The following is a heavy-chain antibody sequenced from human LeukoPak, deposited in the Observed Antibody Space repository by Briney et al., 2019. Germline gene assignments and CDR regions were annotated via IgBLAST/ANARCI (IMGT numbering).Heavy chain of an antibody. D-gene: IGHD1-26*01. J-gene: IGHJ4*02. Sequence: GGSLRLSCAASGFTFSNHWMHWVRQAPGKGLVWVSRIKSDGTYSDYADSVKGRFTVSRDNARNTLYLQMDSLRVEDTALYYCARDRPSGGRAFHYWSQGTLVAVSS. V-gene: IGHV3-74*01. CDR2: IKSDGTYS. CDR3: ARDRPSGGRAFHY. CDR1: GFTFSNHW.